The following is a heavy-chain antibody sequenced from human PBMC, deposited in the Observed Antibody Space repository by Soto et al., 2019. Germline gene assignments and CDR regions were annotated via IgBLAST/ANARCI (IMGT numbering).Heavy chain of an antibody. CDR2: IIPIFVTA. V-gene: IGHV1-69*01. D-gene: IGHD6-6*01. J-gene: IGHJ4*02. CDR1: GGTFSSYA. CDR3: AGGVSRLQGGRGFDY. Sequence: QVQLVQSGAEVKKPGSSVKVSCKASGGTFSSYAISWVRQAPGQGLEWMGGIIPIFVTANYAQKFQGRVTITADECTSTDYMELSSLRSEDTAVYYCAGGVSRLQGGRGFDYWSQRTLVTVSS.